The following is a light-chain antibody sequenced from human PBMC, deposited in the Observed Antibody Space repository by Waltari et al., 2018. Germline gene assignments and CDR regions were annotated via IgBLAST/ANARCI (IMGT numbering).Light chain of an antibody. V-gene: IGKV1-17*02. CDR1: QGIRND. CDR2: TAS. Sequence: DIQMTQSPSSLSASVGDRVTFTCRASQGIRNDLGWYQQKPGKPPKRLIYTASTLQSGGPSTFSGTGVGTEFTLTISNLQPEDFATYYCLQHNTYPWTFGQGTKVEIK. CDR3: LQHNTYPWT. J-gene: IGKJ1*01.